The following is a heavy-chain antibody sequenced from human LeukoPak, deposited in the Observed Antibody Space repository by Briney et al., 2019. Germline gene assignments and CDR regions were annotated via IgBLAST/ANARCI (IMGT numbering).Heavy chain of an antibody. CDR3: ARGMYNIFDY. D-gene: IGHD1-14*01. CDR1: GFTFSSYG. J-gene: IGHJ4*02. CDR2: IRYDGSNK. Sequence: PGGSLRLSCAASGFTFSSYGMHWVRQAPGKGLEWVAFIRYDGSNKYYADADSVKGRFTTSRDNSKNTLYLQMNSLRAEDTAVYYCARGMYNIFDYWGQGTLVTVSS. V-gene: IGHV3-30*02.